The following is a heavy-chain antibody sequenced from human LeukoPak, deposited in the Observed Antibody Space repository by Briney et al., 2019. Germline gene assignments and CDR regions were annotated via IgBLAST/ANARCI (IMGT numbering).Heavy chain of an antibody. V-gene: IGHV3-7*01. CDR2: IKEDGSEE. CDR1: GFIFSNYW. Sequence: AGGSLRLSCAASGFIFSNYWMSWVRQPPGKGLEWVANIKEDGSEEYYVESAKGRFTISRDNAKTTLYLQMNSLRAEDTAVYYCAGEAFFGSGWYTFDYWGQGTLVTVSS. J-gene: IGHJ4*02. D-gene: IGHD6-13*01. CDR3: AGEAFFGSGWYTFDY.